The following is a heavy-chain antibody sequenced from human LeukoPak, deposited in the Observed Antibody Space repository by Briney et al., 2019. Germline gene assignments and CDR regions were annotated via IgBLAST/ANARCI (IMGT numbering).Heavy chain of an antibody. Sequence: PSETLSPTCTVSGGSISSSSYYWGWIRQPPGKGLEWIGSIYYSGSTYYNPSLKSRVTISVDTSKNQFSLNLSSVTAADTAVYYCARGDHSGWIDYWGQGTLVTVSS. CDR3: ARGDHSGWIDY. V-gene: IGHV4-39*07. CDR2: IYYSGST. D-gene: IGHD6-19*01. CDR1: GGSISSSSYY. J-gene: IGHJ4*02.